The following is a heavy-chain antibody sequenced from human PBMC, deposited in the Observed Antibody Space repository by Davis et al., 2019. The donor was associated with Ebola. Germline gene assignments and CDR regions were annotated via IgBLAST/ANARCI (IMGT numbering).Heavy chain of an antibody. D-gene: IGHD7-27*01. CDR2: IYYSGIT. V-gene: IGHV4-61*08. Sequence: MPSETLSLTCTVSGGSVSSGGYYWNWIRQPPGKGLEWIGYIYYSGITNYNPSLKSRVTISVDTSKNQFSLKLSSVTAADTAVYYCARELPNWGLDPWGQGTLVTVSS. CDR1: GGSVSSGGYY. CDR3: ARELPNWGLDP. J-gene: IGHJ5*02.